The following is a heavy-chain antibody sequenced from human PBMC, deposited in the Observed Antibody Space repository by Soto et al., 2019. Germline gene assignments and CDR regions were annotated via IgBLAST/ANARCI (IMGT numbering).Heavy chain of an antibody. CDR2: ISAYNGNT. D-gene: IGHD3-9*01. CDR3: ARNGAYNILTDYYGY. V-gene: IGHV1-18*01. CDR1: GYTFTSYG. J-gene: IGHJ4*02. Sequence: ASVKVYCKASGYTFTSYGISWERQAPGQGLEWMGWISAYNGNTNYAQKLQGRVTMNTDKSTSTAYMELRSLRADDTAVYYWARNGAYNILTDYYGYLGQGTLVTVSS.